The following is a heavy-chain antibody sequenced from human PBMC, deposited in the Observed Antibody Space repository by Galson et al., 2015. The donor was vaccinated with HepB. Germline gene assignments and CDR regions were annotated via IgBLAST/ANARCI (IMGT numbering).Heavy chain of an antibody. CDR3: ATRNYYDTSSYYLYYFDF. V-gene: IGHV3-15*01. CDR2: IKSKRDGGTT. J-gene: IGHJ4*02. Sequence: SLRLSCAASGFSFSNAWMRWVRQAPGKGLEWVGVIKSKRDGGTTDFAAPVKGRFTISRDDSKNMMYLQMDSLRVEDSAVYYCATRNYYDTSSYYLYYFDFWGQGTLVTVSP. D-gene: IGHD3-22*01. CDR1: GFSFSNAW.